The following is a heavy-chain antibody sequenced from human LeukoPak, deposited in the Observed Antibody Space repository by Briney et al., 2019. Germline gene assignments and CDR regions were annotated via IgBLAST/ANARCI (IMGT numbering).Heavy chain of an antibody. J-gene: IGHJ4*02. CDR2: ISYDGSNK. V-gene: IGHV3-30*18. Sequence: GGSLRLSCAASGFTFSSYGMHWVRQAPGKGLEWVAVISYDGSNKYYADPVKGRFTISRDNSKNTLYLQMNSLRAEDTAVYYRAKDSYDSSPSLFDYWGQGTLVTVSS. CDR1: GFTFSSYG. CDR3: AKDSYDSSPSLFDY. D-gene: IGHD3-22*01.